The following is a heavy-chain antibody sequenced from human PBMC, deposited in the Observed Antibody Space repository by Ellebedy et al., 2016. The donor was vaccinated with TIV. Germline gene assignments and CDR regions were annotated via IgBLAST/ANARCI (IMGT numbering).Heavy chain of an antibody. Sequence: AASVTVSCKATAYTFTDYYLHWVRPPPGQGLEWMGWFHPNGGGTVYAQKFQGRVYMTRDTSITTAYMQLSRLRSDDAAVYFCARDPSGNRPDYWGQGTLVTVSS. D-gene: IGHD1-26*01. J-gene: IGHJ4*02. CDR1: AYTFTDYY. CDR3: ARDPSGNRPDY. CDR2: FHPNGGGT. V-gene: IGHV1-2*02.